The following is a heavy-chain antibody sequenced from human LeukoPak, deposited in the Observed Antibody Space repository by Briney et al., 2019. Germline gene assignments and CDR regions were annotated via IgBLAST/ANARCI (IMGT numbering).Heavy chain of an antibody. J-gene: IGHJ6*03. D-gene: IGHD5-18*01. CDR3: ARRVTDTARSYYYYMDV. CDR2: INHSGST. Sequence: SETLSLTCAVYGGSFSGYYWSWIREPPGKGLEWIGEINHSGSTNYNPSLKSRVTISVDTSKNQFSLKLSSVTAADTAVYYCARRVTDTARSYYYYMDVWGKGTTVTVSS. CDR1: GGSFSGYY. V-gene: IGHV4-34*01.